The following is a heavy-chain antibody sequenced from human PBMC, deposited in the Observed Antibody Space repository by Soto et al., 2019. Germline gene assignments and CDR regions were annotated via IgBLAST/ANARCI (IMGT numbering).Heavy chain of an antibody. CDR2: IRSKANSYAT. CDR1: GFTFSGSA. D-gene: IGHD3-10*01. CDR3: TAYGVRVGDGY. V-gene: IGHV3-73*02. J-gene: IGHJ4*02. Sequence: EVQLVESGGGLVQPGGSLKLSCAASGFTFSGSAMHWARQASGKGLEWVGRIRSKANSYATAYAASVKGRFTISRDDSKNTAYLQMNSLKTEDTAVYYCTAYGVRVGDGYWGQGTLVTVSS.